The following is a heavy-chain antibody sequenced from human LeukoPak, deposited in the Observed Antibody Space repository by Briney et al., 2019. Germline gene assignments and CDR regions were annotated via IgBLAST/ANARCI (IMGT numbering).Heavy chain of an antibody. V-gene: IGHV3-23*01. CDR3: AKAYRGWYVWDC. J-gene: IGHJ4*02. CDR2: MSNSGDST. CDR1: GFTFSSYA. D-gene: IGHD6-19*01. Sequence: GGSLRLSCVASGFTFSSYAMNWVRQAPGKGLEWVSGMSNSGDSTRYADSVKGRFTISRNNSKNTLHLQMSSLRADDAAVYYCAKAYRGWYVWDCWGQGTLVTVSS.